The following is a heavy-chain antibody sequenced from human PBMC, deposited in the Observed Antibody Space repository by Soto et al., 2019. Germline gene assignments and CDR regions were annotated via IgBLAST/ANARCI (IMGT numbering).Heavy chain of an antibody. V-gene: IGHV3-30*18. D-gene: IGHD6-19*01. CDR3: AKAVAMYGMDV. CDR1: GFTFSSYG. J-gene: IGHJ6*02. Sequence: GGSLRLSCAASGFTFSSYGMHWVRQAPGKGLEWVAVISYDGSNKYYADSVKGRFTISRDNSKNTLYLQMNSLRAEDTAVYYCAKAVAMYGMDVWGQGTTVTVS. CDR2: ISYDGSNK.